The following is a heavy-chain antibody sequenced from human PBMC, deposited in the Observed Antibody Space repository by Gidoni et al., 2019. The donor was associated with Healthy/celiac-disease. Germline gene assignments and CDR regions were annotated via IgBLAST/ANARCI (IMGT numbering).Heavy chain of an antibody. CDR3: AREVAGQGGYYYYYYGMDV. D-gene: IGHD6-19*01. CDR1: GYTFTSYG. Sequence: QVQLVQSGAEVKKPGASVKVSCKDSGYTFTSYGISWVRRAPGQGLEWMGWISAYNGNTNYAQKLQGRVTMTTDTSTSTAYMELRSLRSDDTAVYYCAREVAGQGGYYYYYYGMDVWGQGTTVTVSS. V-gene: IGHV1-18*01. CDR2: ISAYNGNT. J-gene: IGHJ6*02.